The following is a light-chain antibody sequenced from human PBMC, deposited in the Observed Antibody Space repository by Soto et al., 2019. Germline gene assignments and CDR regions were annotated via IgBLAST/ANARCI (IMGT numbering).Light chain of an antibody. CDR2: GNN. V-gene: IGLV1-44*01. CDR3: AAWDGSLNNVL. CDR1: GSSIGTNT. J-gene: IGLJ2*01. Sequence: QSVLTQPPSASGTPGQRVTISCSGSGSSIGTNTVNWYRQLPGTAPKLLIYGNNQRPSGVPDRFSGSKSGTSASLAISGLQSEDEAKYYCAAWDGSLNNVLFGGGTQLTVL.